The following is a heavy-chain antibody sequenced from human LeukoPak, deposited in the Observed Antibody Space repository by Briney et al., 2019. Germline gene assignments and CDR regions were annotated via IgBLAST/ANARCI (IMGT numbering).Heavy chain of an antibody. V-gene: IGHV1-69*06. J-gene: IGHJ5*02. CDR2: IIPIFGTA. CDR1: GYTFISYD. D-gene: IGHD3-16*01. Sequence: GASVKVSCKASGYTFISYDINWVRQAPGQGLEWMGGIIPIFGTANYAQKFQGRVTITADKSTSTAYMELSSLRSEDTAVYYCASLTWSNWFDPWGQGTLVTVSS. CDR3: ASLTWSNWFDP.